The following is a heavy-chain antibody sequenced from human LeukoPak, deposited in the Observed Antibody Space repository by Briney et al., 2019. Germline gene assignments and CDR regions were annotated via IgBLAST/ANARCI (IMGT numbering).Heavy chain of an antibody. V-gene: IGHV1-24*01. Sequence: ASVKVSCKISGYTLTELSMHWVRQAPGKGLEWMGGFDPEDGETIYAQKFQGRVTMTEDTSTDTAYMELSSLRSEDTAVYYCATGSQIGGVIVYDAFDIWGQGTMVTVSS. CDR3: ATGSQIGGVIVYDAFDI. J-gene: IGHJ3*02. CDR1: GYTLTELS. D-gene: IGHD3-16*02. CDR2: FDPEDGET.